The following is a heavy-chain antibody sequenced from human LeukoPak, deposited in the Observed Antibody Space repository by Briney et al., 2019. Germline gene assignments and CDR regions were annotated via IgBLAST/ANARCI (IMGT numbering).Heavy chain of an antibody. CDR2: ITSKTDGGTT. CDR3: TTSTIY. CDR1: GFTFSNAW. J-gene: IGHJ4*02. Sequence: GGSLRLSCAAAGFTFSNAWMSRVRQAPGRGLEWVGRITSKTDGGTTDYITPVKGRFTISRDDSKSTLYLHMDSLKTEDTAVYYCTTSTIYWGQGILVTVSA. D-gene: IGHD3-9*01. V-gene: IGHV3-15*01.